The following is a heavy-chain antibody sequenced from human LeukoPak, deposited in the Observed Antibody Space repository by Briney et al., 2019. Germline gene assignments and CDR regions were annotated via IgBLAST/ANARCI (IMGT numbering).Heavy chain of an antibody. CDR1: GGSISSSRYY. J-gene: IGHJ6*02. Sequence: SETLSLTCTVSGGSISSSRYYWGWIRQPPGKGLEWIGSIYYSGSTYYNPSLKSRVTISVDTSKNQFSLKLSSVTAADTAVYYCARPEGYYYYGMDVWGQGTTVTVSS. CDR2: IYYSGST. V-gene: IGHV4-39*01. CDR3: ARPEGYYYYGMDV.